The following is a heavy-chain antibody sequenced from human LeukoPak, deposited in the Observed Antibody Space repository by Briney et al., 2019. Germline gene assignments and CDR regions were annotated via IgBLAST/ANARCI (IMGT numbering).Heavy chain of an antibody. Sequence: PSETLSLTCTVSGASISSYYWTWIRQTPGKGLEWIGYIYYSGRTYYNPSLKRRVTISVDTSKNQLSLKLSSVPAADTAVYYCARGHGSGSYYSAWGQGNLVTVSS. D-gene: IGHD3-10*01. CDR2: IYYSGRT. CDR3: ARGHGSGSYYSA. V-gene: IGHV4-59*12. J-gene: IGHJ5*02. CDR1: GASISSYY.